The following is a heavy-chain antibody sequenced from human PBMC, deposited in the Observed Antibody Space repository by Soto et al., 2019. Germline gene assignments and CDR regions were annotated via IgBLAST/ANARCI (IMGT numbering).Heavy chain of an antibody. CDR3: ARGGRYVPFDY. Sequence: GGSLRLSXAASGFTFSSYEMNWVRQAPGKGLEWVSYISSSGSTIYYADSVKGRFTISRDNAKNSLYLQMNSLRAEDTAVYYCARGGRYVPFDYWGQGTLVTVSS. D-gene: IGHD1-26*01. CDR1: GFTFSSYE. CDR2: ISSSGSTI. V-gene: IGHV3-48*03. J-gene: IGHJ4*02.